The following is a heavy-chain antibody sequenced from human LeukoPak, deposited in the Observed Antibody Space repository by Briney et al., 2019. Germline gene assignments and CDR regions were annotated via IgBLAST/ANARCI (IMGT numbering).Heavy chain of an antibody. CDR3: ARDLTPLLWFGESNWFDP. D-gene: IGHD3-10*01. V-gene: IGHV1-2*04. J-gene: IGHJ5*02. CDR2: INPNSGGT. CDR1: GYTFTGYY. Sequence: ASVNVSCTASGYTFTGYYMHWVRQAPGQGLEWMGWINPNSGGTNYAQKFQGWVTMTRDTSISTAYMELSRLRSDDTAVYYCARDLTPLLWFGESNWFDPWGQGTLVTVSS.